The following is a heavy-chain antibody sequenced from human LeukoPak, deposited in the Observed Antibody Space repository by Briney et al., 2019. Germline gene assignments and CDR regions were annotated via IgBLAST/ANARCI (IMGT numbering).Heavy chain of an antibody. CDR2: ISSSSSYI. V-gene: IGHV3-21*01. CDR3: ARDSGSYCPDY. Sequence: SGGSLRLSCAASGFTFSSSAMNWVRQAPGKGLEWVSSISSSSSYIYYADSVKGRFTISRDNAKNSLYLQMNSLRAEDTAVYYCARDSGSYCPDYWGQGTLVTVSS. J-gene: IGHJ4*02. D-gene: IGHD1-26*01. CDR1: GFTFSSSA.